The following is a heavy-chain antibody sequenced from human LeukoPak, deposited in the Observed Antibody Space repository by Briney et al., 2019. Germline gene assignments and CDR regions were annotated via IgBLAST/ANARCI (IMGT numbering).Heavy chain of an antibody. CDR2: IYYSGST. V-gene: IGHV4-59*01. J-gene: IGHJ4*02. D-gene: IGHD3-22*01. CDR1: GGSISSYS. Sequence: SETLSLTCTVSGGSISSYSWSWIRQPPGKGLEWIGYIYYSGSTNYNPSLKSRVTISVDTSKNQFSLKLSSVTAADTAVYYCARDDYYDSSGFDYWGQGTLVTVSS. CDR3: ARDDYYDSSGFDY.